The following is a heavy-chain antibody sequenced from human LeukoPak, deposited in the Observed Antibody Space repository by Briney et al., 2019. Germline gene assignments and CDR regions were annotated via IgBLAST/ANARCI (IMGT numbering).Heavy chain of an antibody. CDR1: GYSFAYYW. V-gene: IGHV5-51*01. Sequence: ESPQISCKGSGYSFAYYWIAWVVQMPGKSLQWMVIIYPGDYDTKYSPSFQGQVTISADKSISTAYLQLNSLKASDTAMYYCAKSTSSAYGVDVWGQGTTVTVSS. CDR2: IYPGDYDT. J-gene: IGHJ6*02. CDR3: AKSTSSAYGVDV.